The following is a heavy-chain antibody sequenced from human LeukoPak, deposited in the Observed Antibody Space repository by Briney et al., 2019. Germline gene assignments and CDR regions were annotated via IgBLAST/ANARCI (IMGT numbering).Heavy chain of an antibody. Sequence: GASVKVSCKASGYTFTSYDINWVRQATGQGLEWMGWMNPNSGNTGYAQKFQGRVTMTRNTSISPAYMELSSLRSEDTAVYYCARGHDYSNQFDYWGQGTLVTVSS. J-gene: IGHJ4*02. CDR3: ARGHDYSNQFDY. CDR2: MNPNSGNT. V-gene: IGHV1-8*01. D-gene: IGHD4-11*01. CDR1: GYTFTSYD.